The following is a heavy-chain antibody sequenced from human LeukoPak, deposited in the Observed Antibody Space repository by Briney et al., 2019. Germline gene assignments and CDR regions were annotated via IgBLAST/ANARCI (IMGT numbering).Heavy chain of an antibody. CDR2: INHSGST. CDR1: GGSFSGYY. J-gene: IGHJ5*02. Sequence: SETLSLTCAVYGGSFSGYYWSWIRQPPGKGLEWIGEINHSGSTNYNSSLKSRVTISVDTSKNQFSLKLSSVTAADTAVYYCARLDIVVVPAALDPWGQGTLVTVSS. V-gene: IGHV4-34*01. D-gene: IGHD2-2*03. CDR3: ARLDIVVVPAALDP.